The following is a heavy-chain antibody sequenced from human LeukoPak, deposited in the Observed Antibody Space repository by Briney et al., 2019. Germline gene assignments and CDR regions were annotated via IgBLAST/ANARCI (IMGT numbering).Heavy chain of an antibody. V-gene: IGHV4-34*01. CDR2: INHSGST. J-gene: IGHJ1*01. CDR1: GGSFRGYY. CDR3: AIARYSRRYLQH. D-gene: IGHD6-13*01. Sequence: PSETLSLTCAVYGGSFRGYYWSWIRQPPGKGLEWIGEINHSGSTNYNPSLKSRVTISVDTSKNQLSLKLSSVTAADTAVYYCAIARYSRRYLQHWGQGTLVTVSS.